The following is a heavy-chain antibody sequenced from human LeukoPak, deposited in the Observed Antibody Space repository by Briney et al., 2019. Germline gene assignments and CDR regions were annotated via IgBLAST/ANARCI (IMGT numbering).Heavy chain of an antibody. D-gene: IGHD6-13*01. J-gene: IGHJ3*02. CDR1: GFTFDDYG. CDR3: ARLSYSSSFKSNAFDI. CDR2: INWNGGST. Sequence: GGSLRLSCAASGFTFDDYGMSWVRQAPGKGLEWVSGINWNGGSTGYADSVKGRFTISRDNAENSLYPQMNSLRAEDTALYYCARLSYSSSFKSNAFDIWGQGTMVTVSS. V-gene: IGHV3-20*04.